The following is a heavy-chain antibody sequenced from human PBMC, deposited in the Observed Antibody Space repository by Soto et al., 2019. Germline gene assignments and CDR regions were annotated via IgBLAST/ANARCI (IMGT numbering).Heavy chain of an antibody. CDR1: GFSLSSYA. Sequence: AGGSLRLSCAASGFSLSSYAMTWVRQAPGKGLEWVSTISSNSAYIYYTDALRGRFTISRDNAKNSLHLQMNSLRAEDTAVYYCTRDASRDSSARGWFDPWGPGTLVTVSS. V-gene: IGHV3-21*01. J-gene: IGHJ5*02. D-gene: IGHD6-13*01. CDR2: ISSNSAYI. CDR3: TRDASRDSSARGWFDP.